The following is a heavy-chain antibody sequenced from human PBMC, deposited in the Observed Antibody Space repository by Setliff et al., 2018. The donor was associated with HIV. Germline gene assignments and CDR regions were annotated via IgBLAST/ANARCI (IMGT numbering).Heavy chain of an antibody. V-gene: IGHV4-61*02. J-gene: IGHJ3*02. CDR3: ARHSSAAANDAFDI. Sequence: SETLSLTCTVADGSISTGSYYWSWVRQPAGRGLEWIGRIYHSGSTYYNPSLKSRVTISVDTSKNQFSLKLSSVTAADTAVYYCARHSSAAANDAFDIWGQGTMVTVSS. CDR1: DGSISTGSYY. CDR2: IYHSGST. D-gene: IGHD6-13*01.